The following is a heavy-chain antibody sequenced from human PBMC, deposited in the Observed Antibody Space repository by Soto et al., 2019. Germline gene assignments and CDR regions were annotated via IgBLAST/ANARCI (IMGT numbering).Heavy chain of an antibody. CDR2: IYSDGNT. J-gene: IGHJ3*02. CDR1: GFTVSSNY. Sequence: GGSLRLSCAASGFTVSSNYMNWVRQAPGRGLEWVSVIYSDGNTYYADSVKGRFTISRHNSRNTVYLQMNSLRAEETAVYYCARDQGGGFFDIGGQGKMFTVSS. CDR3: ARDQGGGFFDI. V-gene: IGHV3-53*04.